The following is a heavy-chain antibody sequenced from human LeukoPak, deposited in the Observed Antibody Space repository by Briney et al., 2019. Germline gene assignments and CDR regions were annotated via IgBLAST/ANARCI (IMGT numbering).Heavy chain of an antibody. CDR1: GGSISSGSYY. D-gene: IGHD3-22*01. CDR3: ARVTGYMIEDYFDY. J-gene: IGHJ4*02. V-gene: IGHV4-61*02. CDR2: IYTSGST. Sequence: PSQTLSLTCTVSGGSISSGSYYWSWIRQPAGKGLEWIGRIYTSGSTNYNPSLKSRVTISVDTSKNQFSLKLRSVTAADTAVYYCARVTGYMIEDYFDYWGQGTLVTVSS.